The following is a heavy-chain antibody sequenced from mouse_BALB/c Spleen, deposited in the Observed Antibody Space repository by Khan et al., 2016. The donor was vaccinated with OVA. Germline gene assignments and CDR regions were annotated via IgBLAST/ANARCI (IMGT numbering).Heavy chain of an antibody. CDR2: ISGDSNTI. CDR3: ARSYFYGYYFDQ. V-gene: IGHV5-17*02. Sequence: EVELVESGGGLVQPGGSRKLSCAASEFTFSNFGMHWIRQAPEKGLEWVAYISGDSNTIYYADTVKGRFTISRDNPRNTLFLQMTSLRSEDTAMYYCARSYFYGYYFDQWGQGTTLTVS. J-gene: IGHJ2*01. CDR1: EFTFSNFG. D-gene: IGHD1-1*01.